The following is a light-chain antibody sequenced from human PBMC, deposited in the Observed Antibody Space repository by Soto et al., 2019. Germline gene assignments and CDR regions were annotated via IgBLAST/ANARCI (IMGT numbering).Light chain of an antibody. V-gene: IGKV3-15*01. CDR1: QSVRTH. Sequence: EIMMTQSPATLSVSPGESATLSCRASQSVRTHLAWYQQKPGQALRLLIHGAITRATGIPDRFRGSGSGTEFTLTIGSLQSDDFAVYYCQQYSDWPPYTFGQGTMVEIK. CDR2: GAI. CDR3: QQYSDWPPYT. J-gene: IGKJ2*01.